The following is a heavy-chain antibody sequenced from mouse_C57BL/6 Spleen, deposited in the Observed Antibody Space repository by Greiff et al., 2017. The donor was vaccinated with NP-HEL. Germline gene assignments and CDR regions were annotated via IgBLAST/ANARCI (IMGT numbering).Heavy chain of an antibody. Sequence: EVQLQQSGPELVKPGASVKISCKASGYTFTDYYMNWVKQSHGKSLEWIGDINPNNGGTSYNQKFKGKATLTVDKSSSTAYMELRSLTSEDSAVYYCAKGNYYGSSYVAFAYWGQGTLVTVSA. D-gene: IGHD1-1*01. CDR3: AKGNYYGSSYVAFAY. CDR1: GYTFTDYY. J-gene: IGHJ3*01. V-gene: IGHV1-26*01. CDR2: INPNNGGT.